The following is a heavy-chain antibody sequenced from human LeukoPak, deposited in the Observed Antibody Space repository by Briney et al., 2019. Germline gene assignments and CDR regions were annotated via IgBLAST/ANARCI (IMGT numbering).Heavy chain of an antibody. D-gene: IGHD3-10*01. J-gene: IGHJ4*02. CDR1: GGSISSSSYY. Sequence: SETLSLTCTVSGGSISSSSYYWGWIRQPPGKGLEWLGSIYYSGSTYYNPSLKSRVTISVDTSKNQFSLKLSSVTAADTAVYYCARHAGGYYGSGSYSANDYWGQGTLVTVSS. V-gene: IGHV4-39*01. CDR3: ARHAGGYYGSGSYSANDY. CDR2: IYYSGST.